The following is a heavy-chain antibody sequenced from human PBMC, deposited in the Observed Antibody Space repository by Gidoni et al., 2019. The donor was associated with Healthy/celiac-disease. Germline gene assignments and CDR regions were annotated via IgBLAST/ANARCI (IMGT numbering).Heavy chain of an antibody. Sequence: EVQLVESGGGLVKPGGSLRLSCAASGFTFSSYSMNWVRQAPGKGLEWVASISSSSSYIYYADSVKGRFTISRDNAKNSLYLQMNSLRAEDTAVYYCARVRARTFDYWGQGTLVTVSS. CDR3: ARVRARTFDY. CDR1: GFTFSSYS. J-gene: IGHJ4*02. V-gene: IGHV3-21*01. CDR2: ISSSSSYI.